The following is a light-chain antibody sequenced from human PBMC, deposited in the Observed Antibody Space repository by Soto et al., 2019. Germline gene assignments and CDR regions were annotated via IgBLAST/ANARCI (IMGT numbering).Light chain of an antibody. CDR1: SSDVGGYNY. J-gene: IGLJ3*02. V-gene: IGLV2-11*01. CDR3: CSYAGSYIWV. CDR2: DVS. Sequence: QSVLTPPRSVSGSPGQSVTISCTGTSSDVGGYNYVSWYQQHPGKAPKLLISDVSNRPSGVPDRFSGSKSGNTTSLTISGLQAEDESDYYCCSYAGSYIWVFGGGTKVTV.